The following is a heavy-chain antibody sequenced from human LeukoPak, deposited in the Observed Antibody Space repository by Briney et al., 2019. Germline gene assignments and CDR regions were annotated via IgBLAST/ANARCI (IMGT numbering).Heavy chain of an antibody. CDR1: DVSITNYY. J-gene: IGHJ6*03. Sequence: PSETLSLTCTVSDVSITNYYWIWIRQPPGKGLERIGYVYYSGSSNYNASLKSRVTISVDRTRNQFLLKLISVTAADTAVYYCASGGAEFGHYYYYYMDVWGKGTPVTVSS. D-gene: IGHD3-10*01. CDR2: VYYSGSS. CDR3: ASGGAEFGHYYYYYMDV. V-gene: IGHV4-59*01.